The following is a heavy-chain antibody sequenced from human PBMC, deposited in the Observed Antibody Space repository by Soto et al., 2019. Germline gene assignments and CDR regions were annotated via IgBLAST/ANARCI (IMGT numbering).Heavy chain of an antibody. CDR1: GYTFTSYD. Sequence: ASVKVSCKASGYTFTSYDINWVRQATGQGLEWMGWINPNSGGTNYAQKFQGWVTMTRDTSISTAYMELSRLRSDDTAVYYCARLSPLNDAFDIWGQGTMVTVSS. CDR2: INPNSGGT. V-gene: IGHV1-2*04. CDR3: ARLSPLNDAFDI. J-gene: IGHJ3*02. D-gene: IGHD2-2*01.